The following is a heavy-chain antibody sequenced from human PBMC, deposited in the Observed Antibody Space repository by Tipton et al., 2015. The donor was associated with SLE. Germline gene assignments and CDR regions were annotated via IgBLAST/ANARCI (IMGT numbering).Heavy chain of an antibody. Sequence: QLVQSGAEVKKPGESLKISCKGSGYSFTSYWIGWVRQMPGKGLEWMGIIYPGDSYTSYSPSFQGQVTISADKSISTAYLQGSSLKASDTAMYYCARQDIAAAAREDYWGQGTLVTVSS. CDR1: GYSFTSYW. CDR2: IYPGDSYT. V-gene: IGHV5-51*01. J-gene: IGHJ4*02. CDR3: ARQDIAAAAREDY. D-gene: IGHD6-13*01.